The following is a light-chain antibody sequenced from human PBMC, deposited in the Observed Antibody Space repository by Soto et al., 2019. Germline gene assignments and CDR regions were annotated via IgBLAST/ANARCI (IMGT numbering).Light chain of an antibody. Sequence: ESVLTQSRVTLYLSPGERATLSCRASQSVSSSFLAWYQQKVGQAPRLLIYGASSRATGIPDRFSGSGSGTDFTLTISRLEPEDFAVYYCQQYGSSPRTFGQGTRLETK. J-gene: IGKJ5*01. CDR1: QSVSSSF. CDR3: QQYGSSPRT. V-gene: IGKV3-20*01. CDR2: GAS.